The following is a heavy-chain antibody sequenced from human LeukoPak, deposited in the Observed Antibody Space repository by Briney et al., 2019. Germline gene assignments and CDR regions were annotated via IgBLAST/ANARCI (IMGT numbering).Heavy chain of an antibody. CDR3: AREDASAFDI. Sequence: PGGSLRLSCAASGFTFSSYDMNWVRQAPGKGLEWVSSISSGSSYIYYTDSVKGRFTISRDNAKNSLYLQMNSLRAEDTAVYYCAREDASAFDIWGQGTVVTVSS. CDR1: GFTFSSYD. D-gene: IGHD2-2*01. CDR2: ISSGSSYI. J-gene: IGHJ3*02. V-gene: IGHV3-21*01.